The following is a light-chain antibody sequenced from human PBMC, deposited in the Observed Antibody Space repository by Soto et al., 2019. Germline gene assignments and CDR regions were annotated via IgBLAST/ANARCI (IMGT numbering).Light chain of an antibody. V-gene: IGLV1-47*01. J-gene: IGLJ2*01. Sequence: QSVLTQPRSVSGSPGQSVTISCTGTSSDVGGYNYVYWYQQLPGTAPKVLIYSTDKRPSGVPDRFSGSKSGTSASLAISGLRSEDEADYYCAAWDDSVSGPVFGGGTKLTVL. CDR2: STD. CDR1: SSDVGGYNY. CDR3: AAWDDSVSGPV.